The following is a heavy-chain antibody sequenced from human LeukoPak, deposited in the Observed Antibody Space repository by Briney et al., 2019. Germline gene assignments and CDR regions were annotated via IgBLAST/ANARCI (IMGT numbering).Heavy chain of an antibody. J-gene: IGHJ4*02. Sequence: LSLACTVSGDSISSYYWSWIRPPPGKGREWSGYIYYSGRTNNNPSLKSRVTISVDTSKNPFSLTSTSLTAADTAVYYCASSSTRPYYFASWGQGTLVTVSS. D-gene: IGHD6-13*01. CDR1: GDSISSYY. CDR3: ASSSTRPYYFAS. V-gene: IGHV4-59*01. CDR2: IYYSGRT.